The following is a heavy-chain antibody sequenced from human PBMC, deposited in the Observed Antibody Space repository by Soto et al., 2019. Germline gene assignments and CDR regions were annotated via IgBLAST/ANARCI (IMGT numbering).Heavy chain of an antibody. J-gene: IGHJ6*02. CDR1: GGSISSYY. CDR2: IYYSGST. D-gene: IGHD2-2*02. V-gene: IGHV4-59*12. CDR3: ARDSYGLMGAADIRGGYYYYGMDV. Sequence: SQTLSLTCTVSGGSISSYYCSCIRLPPGKGLDWIGYIYYSGSTNYTPSLKSRVTISVDTSKDQFPLKLSSVTAADTAVYYCARDSYGLMGAADIRGGYYYYGMDVWGQGTTVT.